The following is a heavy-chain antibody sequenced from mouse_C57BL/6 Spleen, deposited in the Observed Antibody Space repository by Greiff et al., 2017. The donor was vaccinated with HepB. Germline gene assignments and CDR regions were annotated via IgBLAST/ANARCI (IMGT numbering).Heavy chain of an antibody. J-gene: IGHJ4*01. CDR1: GYTFTSYW. D-gene: IGHD1-1*01. V-gene: IGHV1-74*01. CDR2: IHPSDSDT. Sequence: QVQLQQPGAELVKPGASVKVSCKASGYTFTSYWMHWVKQRPGQGLDWIGRIHPSDSDTNYNQKFKGKATLTVDKSSSTAYMQLSSLTSEDSAVYYCAISFIYYYGRRSYYAMDYWGQGTSVTVSS. CDR3: AISFIYYYGRRSYYAMDY.